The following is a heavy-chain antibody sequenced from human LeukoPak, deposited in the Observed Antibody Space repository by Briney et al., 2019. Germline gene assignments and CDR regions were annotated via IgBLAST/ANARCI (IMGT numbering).Heavy chain of an antibody. CDR1: GGSISSYY. CDR2: IYYSGST. CDR3: ASGYDSSGYYVY. Sequence: PSETLSLTCTVSGGSISSYYWSWIRQPPGKGLEWIGYIYYSGSTNYNPSLKSRVTISVDTSKNQFSLKLSSVTAADPAVYYCASGYDSSGYYVYWGQGTLVNVSS. V-gene: IGHV4-59*01. D-gene: IGHD3-22*01. J-gene: IGHJ4*02.